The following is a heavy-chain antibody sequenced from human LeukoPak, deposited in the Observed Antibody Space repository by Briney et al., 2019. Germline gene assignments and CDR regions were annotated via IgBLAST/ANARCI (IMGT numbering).Heavy chain of an antibody. D-gene: IGHD1-1*01. CDR2: ICCSGST. Sequence: SETLSLTCTVSGGSISSYYGSWIRQPPGKGLEWIAYICCSGSTNYNAARKSRVTILVDTSTNHSALQLSSVPAPDTAVVYCARDLTNWNDESEGAFDIWGQGTMVTVSS. J-gene: IGHJ3*02. CDR1: GGSISSYY. CDR3: ARDLTNWNDESEGAFDI. V-gene: IGHV4-59*12.